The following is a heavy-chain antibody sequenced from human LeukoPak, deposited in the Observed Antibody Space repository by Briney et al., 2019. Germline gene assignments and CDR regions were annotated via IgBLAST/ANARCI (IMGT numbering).Heavy chain of an antibody. D-gene: IGHD2-2*02. V-gene: IGHV4-4*07. Sequence: SETLSLTCTISGGSISSYYWSWIRQPAGKGLEWIGRIYTSGSTNYNPSLKSRVTMSVDTSKNQFSLKLSSVTAADTAVYYCVRYCSSTSCYTRAAFDIWGQGTMVTVSS. CDR1: GGSISSYY. CDR2: IYTSGST. J-gene: IGHJ3*02. CDR3: VRYCSSTSCYTRAAFDI.